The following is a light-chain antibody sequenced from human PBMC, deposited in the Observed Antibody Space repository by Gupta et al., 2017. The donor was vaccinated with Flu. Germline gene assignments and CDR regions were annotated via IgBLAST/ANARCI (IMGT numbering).Light chain of an antibody. Sequence: VGDRVTITCRTSETINNWLAWYQQKPGKAPTLLIYKASNLESGVPSRFSGSGAGTEFTLTISSLQPDDFATYYCQQYDNYWTFGQGTKVEIK. CDR3: QQYDNYWT. CDR1: ETINNW. V-gene: IGKV1-5*03. CDR2: KAS. J-gene: IGKJ1*01.